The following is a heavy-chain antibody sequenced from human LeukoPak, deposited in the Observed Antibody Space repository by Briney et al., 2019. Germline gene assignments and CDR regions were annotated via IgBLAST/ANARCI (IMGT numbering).Heavy chain of an antibody. J-gene: IGHJ4*02. Sequence: SETLSLTCAVFGYSISSDYYWGWIRQSPGKGLEWIGGIHHSGSTHYNPSLKSRVTISRHTPNNQFSLRLNSVTAADTGVYFCAVTINYDLWSGYAFDYWGRGTLVTVSS. CDR1: GYSISSDYY. CDR2: IHHSGST. CDR3: AVTINYDLWSGYAFDY. D-gene: IGHD3-3*01. V-gene: IGHV4-38-2*01.